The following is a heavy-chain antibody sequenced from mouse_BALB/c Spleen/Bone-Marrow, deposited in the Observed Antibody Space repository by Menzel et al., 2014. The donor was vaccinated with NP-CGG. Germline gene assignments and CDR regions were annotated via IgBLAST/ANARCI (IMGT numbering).Heavy chain of an antibody. J-gene: IGHJ3*01. CDR3: VRHGAAY. CDR1: GFTFHTYA. CDR2: IRSRSNKYAT. V-gene: IGHV10-1*02. Sequence: EVQVVESGGGLVQPKGSLTLSCAASGFTFHTYAMNWVRQAPGKGLEWVARIRSRSNKYATYYADSVKDRLTISRDDSQSMLYLQMNNLKTEDTGMYYCVRHGAAYWGQGTLVTVSA.